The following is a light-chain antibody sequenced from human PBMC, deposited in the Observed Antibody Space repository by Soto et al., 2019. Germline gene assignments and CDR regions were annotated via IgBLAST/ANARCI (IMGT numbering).Light chain of an antibody. CDR1: QSVLYSSNNENY. J-gene: IGKJ1*01. Sequence: DIVMTQSPDSLAVSLGERATINCKSSQSVLYSSNNENYLGWYQQKAGQPPKLLIYWASTRESGVPDRFSGRGCGADFSLTISSLQAEDVAVYYCQQYYTTPWTFGQGTKVEIK. CDR2: WAS. V-gene: IGKV4-1*01. CDR3: QQYYTTPWT.